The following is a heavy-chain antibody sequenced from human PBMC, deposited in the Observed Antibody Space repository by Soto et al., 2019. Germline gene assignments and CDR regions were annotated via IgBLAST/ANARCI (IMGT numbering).Heavy chain of an antibody. CDR1: GYTFTSYA. J-gene: IGHJ3*02. D-gene: IGHD1-26*01. CDR2: INAGNGNT. V-gene: IGHV1-3*01. CDR3: ARVPWEPLSGLAAFGI. Sequence: ASVKVSCKASGYTFTSYAMHWVRQAPGQRLEWMGWINAGNGNTKYSQKFQGRVTITRDASASTAYMELSSLRSEDTAVYYCARVPWEPLSGLAAFGIWGQGTMVTVSS.